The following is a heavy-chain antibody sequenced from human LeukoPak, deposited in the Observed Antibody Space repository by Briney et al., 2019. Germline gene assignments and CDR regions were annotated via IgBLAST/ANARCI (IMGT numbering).Heavy chain of an antibody. CDR1: AGSISSSSYY. D-gene: IGHD4-11*01. J-gene: IGHJ5*02. Sequence: ETLSLTCTVSAGSISSSSYYWGWIRQPPGKGLEWIGSIYYSGSTYYNPSLKSRVTISVDTSKNQLSLKLSSVTAADTAVYYCARHRSNYAGPNWFDPWGQGTLVTVSS. CDR3: ARHRSNYAGPNWFDP. CDR2: IYYSGST. V-gene: IGHV4-39*01.